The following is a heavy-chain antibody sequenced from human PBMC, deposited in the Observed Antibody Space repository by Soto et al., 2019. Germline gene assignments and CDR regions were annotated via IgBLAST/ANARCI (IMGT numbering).Heavy chain of an antibody. J-gene: IGHJ3*02. CDR2: INHSGST. D-gene: IGHD2-2*01. Sequence: PSETLSLTCAVYGGSFSGYYWSWIRQPPGKGLEWIGEINHSGSTNYNPSLKSRVTISVDTSKNQFSLKLSSVTAADTAVYYCARGPLIKIVVVPAAKPGAFDIWGQGTMVTVSS. CDR3: ARGPLIKIVVVPAAKPGAFDI. V-gene: IGHV4-34*01. CDR1: GGSFSGYY.